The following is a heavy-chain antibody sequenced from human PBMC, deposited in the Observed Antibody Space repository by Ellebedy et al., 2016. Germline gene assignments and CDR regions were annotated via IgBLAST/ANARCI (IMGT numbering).Heavy chain of an antibody. V-gene: IGHV4-34*01. CDR2: INHSGST. D-gene: IGHD6-19*01. CDR1: GGSFSGYY. J-gene: IGHJ3*02. CDR3: ATLGLNSEWLVRGDAFDI. Sequence: SETLSLTCAVYGGSFSGYYWSWIRQPPGKGLEWIGEINHSGSTNYNPSLKSRVTISVDTSKNQFSLKLSSVTAADTAVYYCATLGLNSEWLVRGDAFDIWGQGTMVTVSS.